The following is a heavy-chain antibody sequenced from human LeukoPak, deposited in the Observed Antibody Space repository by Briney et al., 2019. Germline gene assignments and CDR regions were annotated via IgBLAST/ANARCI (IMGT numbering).Heavy chain of an antibody. V-gene: IGHV1-69*04. D-gene: IGHD2-2*01. J-gene: IGHJ4*02. CDR3: ARDLVVSCSSTSCSVAPSDF. CDR1: GGTFSSYA. Sequence: SVKVSCKASGGTFSSYAITWVRQAPGQGLEWMGRIILILGIATYAQNFQGRVTITAGKSTSTAYMELSSLRSEDTAVYYCARDLVVSCSSTSCSVAPSDFWGQGTLVTVSS. CDR2: IILILGIA.